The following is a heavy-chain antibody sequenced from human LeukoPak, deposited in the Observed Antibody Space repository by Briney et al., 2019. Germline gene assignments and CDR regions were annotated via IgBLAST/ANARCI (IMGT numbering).Heavy chain of an antibody. V-gene: IGHV3-48*02. J-gene: IGHJ5*02. D-gene: IGHD3-10*01. CDR1: GFTFSSYA. CDR2: VSSGSLTI. Sequence: GGSLRLSCEGFGFTFSSYAMNWVRQAPGKGLERLSYVSSGSLTIHYADSVKGRFTISRDNGKNSVHLQIDTLTDEDTAVYYCARDLGNSGSPNWFDPWGQGTLVTVSS. CDR3: ARDLGNSGSPNWFDP.